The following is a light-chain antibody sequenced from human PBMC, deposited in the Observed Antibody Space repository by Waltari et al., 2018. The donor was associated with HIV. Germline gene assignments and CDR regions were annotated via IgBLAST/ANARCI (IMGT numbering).Light chain of an antibody. CDR3: QQYYDVPIT. V-gene: IGKV4-1*01. Sequence: DIVMTQSPDSLALSLVERATINCKSIQSVLYSATNKNYLDWYQQKAGQPPNLLIYWASTRESVVPDRGRCSGSRTAFTLTITSLQAEDVAVYYCQQYYDVPITFGQGTRLEIK. J-gene: IGKJ5*01. CDR2: WAS. CDR1: QSVLYSATNKNY.